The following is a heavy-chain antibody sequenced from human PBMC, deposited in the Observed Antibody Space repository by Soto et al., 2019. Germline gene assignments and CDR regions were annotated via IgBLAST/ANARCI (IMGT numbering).Heavy chain of an antibody. CDR2: IYSLGST. CDR3: ARDGYDGSGSTYPAY. Sequence: PSETLSLTCNVSGGSMSEYLWSWIRQAPGKGLEWIGYIYSLGSTDYNPSLKSRVTISVDTSKRQFSLRLTSVTAADTAVYYCARDGYDGSGSTYPAYRGPGTQVTVSS. D-gene: IGHD3-10*01. V-gene: IGHV4-59*01. J-gene: IGHJ4*02. CDR1: GGSMSEYL.